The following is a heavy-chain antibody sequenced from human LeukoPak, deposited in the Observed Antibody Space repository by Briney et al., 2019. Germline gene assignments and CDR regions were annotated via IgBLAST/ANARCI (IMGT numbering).Heavy chain of an antibody. Sequence: GGSLRLSHASSVFTLSSYAMSGVRQAPGKGREWVSAISGSGGSTYYADSVKGRFTISRDNYKNTLYLQMNSLRADDTAVYYCAKDRASSWWYFDLWGRGTLVTVSS. J-gene: IGHJ2*01. CDR1: VFTLSSYA. CDR2: ISGSGGST. D-gene: IGHD1-26*01. CDR3: AKDRASSWWYFDL. V-gene: IGHV3-23*01.